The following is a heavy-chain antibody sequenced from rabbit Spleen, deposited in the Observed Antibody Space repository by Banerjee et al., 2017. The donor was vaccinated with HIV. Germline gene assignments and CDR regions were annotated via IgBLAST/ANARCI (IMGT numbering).Heavy chain of an antibody. D-gene: IGHD2-1*01. CDR1: GFSFSSSYD. J-gene: IGHJ4*01. Sequence: QQLVESGGGLVKPGASLTLTCKASGFSFSSSYDMCWVRQAPGKGLEWIACIYGGSTGNTYYANWAKGRFTISKTSSTAVTLQMTSLTVADTATYFCARGSAAMTMVITGFYLNLWGPGTLVTVS. CDR2: IYGGSTGNT. V-gene: IGHV1S40*01. CDR3: ARGSAAMTMVITGFYLNL.